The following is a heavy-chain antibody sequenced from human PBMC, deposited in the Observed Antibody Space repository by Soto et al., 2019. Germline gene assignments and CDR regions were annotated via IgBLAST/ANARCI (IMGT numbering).Heavy chain of an antibody. J-gene: IGHJ4*02. CDR1: GFTFSRSA. Sequence: QVQLVESGGGVVQPGRSLRLSCAASGFTFSRSAMHWVRQAPGKGLEWVAVISYDGSNKYYADSVKGRFTISRDNSKNTLYLQMNSLRAEDTAVYYCARDKRDLRFLEWSYYFDHWGQGTLVTVSS. CDR2: ISYDGSNK. CDR3: ARDKRDLRFLEWSYYFDH. V-gene: IGHV3-30-3*01. D-gene: IGHD3-3*01.